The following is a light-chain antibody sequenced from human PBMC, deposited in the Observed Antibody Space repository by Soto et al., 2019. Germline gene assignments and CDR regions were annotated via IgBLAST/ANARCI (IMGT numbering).Light chain of an antibody. V-gene: IGLV3-21*02. J-gene: IGLJ1*01. CDR3: QVWDISSDQYL. Sequence: SYELTQPPSVSVAPGQTARITCGGNNIESKSVHWYQQRPGQAPVLVLYDDGNRPSGNPERLSGSNSGSTATLTISSVEASDEADYFCQVWDISSDQYLFGPGTKVTVL. CDR2: DDG. CDR1: NIESKS.